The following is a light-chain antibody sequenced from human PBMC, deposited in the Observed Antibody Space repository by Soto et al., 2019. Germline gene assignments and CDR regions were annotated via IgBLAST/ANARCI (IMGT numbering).Light chain of an antibody. CDR1: QSVSSY. CDR3: QQRSNWPLT. J-gene: IGKJ3*01. V-gene: IGKV3-11*01. CDR2: DAS. Sequence: EIVLTQSPATLSLSPGERATLSCRASQSVSSYLAWYQQKPGQAPRLLIYDASNRATGIPARFSGSGSGTDFTLTISSLEPEDFAVYYCQQRSNWPLTFGPGTKVDNK.